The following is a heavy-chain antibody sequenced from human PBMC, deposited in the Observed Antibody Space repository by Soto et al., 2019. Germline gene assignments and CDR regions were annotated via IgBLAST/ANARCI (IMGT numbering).Heavy chain of an antibody. V-gene: IGHV4-30-2*01. J-gene: IGHJ4*02. CDR3: ASSQTRVTSYDY. CDR2: IYHRGST. CDR1: GGSISSGGYS. Sequence: QLQLQESGSGLVKPSQTLSLTCADSGGSISSGGYSWSWIRQPPGKGLGWIGYIYHRGSTYYNPALKSRVTISVVRAKDQFSLELSSVTSADTAVYYCASSQTRVTSYDYWGQGTLVTCCS. D-gene: IGHD4-17*01.